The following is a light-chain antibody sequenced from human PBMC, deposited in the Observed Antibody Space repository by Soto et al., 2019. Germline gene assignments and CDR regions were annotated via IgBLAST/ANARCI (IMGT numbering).Light chain of an antibody. V-gene: IGKV1-5*03. CDR2: KAS. J-gene: IGKJ1*01. CDR3: QQYNSSPWT. Sequence: DIQMTQSPSTLSASVGDRVTITCRASQSISSWLAWYQQKPGKAPKLLIYKASSLESGVPSRFSGSGSGTEFTLTISSLQPDYFATYYCQQYNSSPWTFGQGTKLEIK. CDR1: QSISSW.